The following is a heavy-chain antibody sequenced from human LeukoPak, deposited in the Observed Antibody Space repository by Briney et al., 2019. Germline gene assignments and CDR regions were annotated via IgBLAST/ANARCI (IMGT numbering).Heavy chain of an antibody. D-gene: IGHD3-22*01. V-gene: IGHV4-59*01. Sequence: SETLSLTCTVSGDSMSNYYWSWIRLPPGKGLEWIGNIYYSGNINYNPSLKSRLTISVDTSKNQFSLKLSSVTAADTAVYYCTRGRIYYDSSGFRYWGQGTLVTVSS. CDR2: IYYSGNI. CDR1: GDSMSNYY. CDR3: TRGRIYYDSSGFRY. J-gene: IGHJ4*02.